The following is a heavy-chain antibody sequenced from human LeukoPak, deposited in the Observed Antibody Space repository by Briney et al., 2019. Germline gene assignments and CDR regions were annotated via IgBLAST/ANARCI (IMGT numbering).Heavy chain of an antibody. CDR3: ARSFSEKFYFES. J-gene: IGHJ4*02. CDR2: IYASGKT. D-gene: IGHD1-26*01. V-gene: IGHV4-61*02. CDR1: GDSISRGRYY. Sequence: PSQTLSLTCTVSGDSISRGRYYWSWVRQPAGKELEWIGRIYASGKTDYNPYTPSLKSRVAMSLDTSKNQVSLYLTSVTASDTAMYFCARSFSEKFYFESWGQGTLVTVSS.